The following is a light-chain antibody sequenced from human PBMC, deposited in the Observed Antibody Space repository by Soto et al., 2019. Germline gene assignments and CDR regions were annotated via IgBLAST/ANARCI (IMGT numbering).Light chain of an antibody. CDR1: QSVSSSY. CDR3: QQYGSSLIT. Sequence: EIVLTQSPGTLSLSPWEIATLSCRVSQSVSSSYLAWYQQKPGQAPRLLIYGASSRATGIPDRFSGSGSGTDFTRTISRLEPEDFAVYYCQQYGSSLITSGQGTRLEIK. V-gene: IGKV3-20*01. CDR2: GAS. J-gene: IGKJ5*01.